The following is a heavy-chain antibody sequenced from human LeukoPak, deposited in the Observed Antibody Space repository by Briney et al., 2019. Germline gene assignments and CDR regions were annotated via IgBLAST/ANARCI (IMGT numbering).Heavy chain of an antibody. D-gene: IGHD3-16*01. CDR3: ASGKGVMITFGGVMGY. Sequence: ASVKVSCKASGYTFTSYYMHWVRQAPGQGLEWMGIINPSGGSTSYAQKFQGRVTMTRDTSTSTVYMELSSLRSEGTAVYYCASGKGVMITFGGVMGYWGQGTLVTVSS. V-gene: IGHV1-46*01. CDR2: INPSGGST. CDR1: GYTFTSYY. J-gene: IGHJ4*02.